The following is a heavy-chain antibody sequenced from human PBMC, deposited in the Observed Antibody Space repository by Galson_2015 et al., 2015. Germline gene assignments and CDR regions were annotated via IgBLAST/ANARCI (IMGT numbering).Heavy chain of an antibody. CDR3: ARYESMSAAGTDY. D-gene: IGHD6-13*01. V-gene: IGHV3-33*01. Sequence: SMRLPCGASGLTLSSSGMHWARQAPGRGLEGVAVIWHGGSNKYYTDSVTGRFTITRDNSKKTLYLQMNSLRAEDTAVYYCARYESMSAAGTDYWGQGTLVTVSS. CDR2: IWHGGSNK. CDR1: GLTLSSSG. J-gene: IGHJ4*02.